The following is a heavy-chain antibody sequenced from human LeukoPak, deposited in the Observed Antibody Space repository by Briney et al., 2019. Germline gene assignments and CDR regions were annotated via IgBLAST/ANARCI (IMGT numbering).Heavy chain of an antibody. Sequence: ASVKVSCKASGYTFTGYYMHWVRQAPGQGLEWMGWINPNSGGTNYAQKFQGRVTMTRDTSISTAYMELSRLRSDDTAVYYCARDGEDGCSSTSCYPNLLPFDYWGQGTLVTVSS. V-gene: IGHV1-2*02. CDR2: INPNSGGT. J-gene: IGHJ4*02. D-gene: IGHD2-2*01. CDR3: ARDGEDGCSSTSCYPNLLPFDY. CDR1: GYTFTGYY.